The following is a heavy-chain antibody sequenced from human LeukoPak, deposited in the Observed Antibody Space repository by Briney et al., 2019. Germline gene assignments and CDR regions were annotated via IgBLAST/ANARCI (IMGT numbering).Heavy chain of an antibody. Sequence: SETLSLTCIVSGRSISSFYGSWIRPPPGKGLEWFGYIFSSGSTTYHPSLRSRVPISVDTSKNQFPLKLSSVTAADTAVYYCARGSSSIMVYYYGMDVWGQGTTVTVSS. CDR3: ARGSSSIMVYYYGMDV. J-gene: IGHJ6*02. D-gene: IGHD6-13*01. CDR1: GRSISSFY. CDR2: IFSSGST. V-gene: IGHV4-59*01.